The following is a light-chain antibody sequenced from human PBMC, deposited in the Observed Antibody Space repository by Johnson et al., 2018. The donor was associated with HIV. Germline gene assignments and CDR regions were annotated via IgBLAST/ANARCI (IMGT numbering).Light chain of an antibody. CDR1: SSNIGNNY. Sequence: QSVLTQPPSVSAAPGQKVTISCSGSSSNIGNNYVSWYQQLPGTAPKLLIYDNNKRPSGIPDRFSGSKSGTSATLGITGLQTGDEADYYCGTWDSSLYAYVFGTGTNVTVL. CDR3: GTWDSSLYAYV. CDR2: DNN. J-gene: IGLJ1*01. V-gene: IGLV1-51*01.